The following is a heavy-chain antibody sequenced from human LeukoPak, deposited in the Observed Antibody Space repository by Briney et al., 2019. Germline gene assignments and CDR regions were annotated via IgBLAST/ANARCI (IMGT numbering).Heavy chain of an antibody. D-gene: IGHD3-10*01. Sequence: SETLSLTCTVSGGSISSGGYYWSWIRQHPGKGLEWIGYIYYSGSTYYNPSLKSRVTISVDTSKNQFSLKLSSVTAADTAVYSCATLLLWFGELYFDYWGQGTLVTVSS. J-gene: IGHJ4*02. CDR1: GGSISSGGYY. V-gene: IGHV4-31*03. CDR2: IYYSGST. CDR3: ATLLLWFGELYFDY.